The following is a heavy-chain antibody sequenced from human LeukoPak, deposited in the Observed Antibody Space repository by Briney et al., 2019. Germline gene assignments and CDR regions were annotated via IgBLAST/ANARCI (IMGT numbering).Heavy chain of an antibody. D-gene: IGHD1-14*01. J-gene: IGHJ4*02. CDR1: GFNIRDHY. CDR3: VRPEDLGTLYY. CDR2: LSGALNII. Sequence: PGGSLRLSCAASGFNIRDHYMGWIRQAPGKGLEWVSYLSGALNIIYYADSVKGRFTISRDIANNSLSLQMTGLRADDTAIYFCVRPEDLGTLYYWGQGIPVTVSS. V-gene: IGHV3-11*04.